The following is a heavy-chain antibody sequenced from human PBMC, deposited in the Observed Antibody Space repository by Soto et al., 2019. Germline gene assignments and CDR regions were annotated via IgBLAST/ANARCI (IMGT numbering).Heavy chain of an antibody. CDR2: IIPIFGTA. Sequence: ASVKVSCKASGGTFSSYAISRVRQAPGQGLEWMGGIIPIFGTANYAQKFQGRVTITADESTSTAYMELSSLRSEDTAVYYCARDPYSSGWRAKNWFDPWGQGTLVTVSS. D-gene: IGHD6-19*01. CDR1: GGTFSSYA. V-gene: IGHV1-69*13. CDR3: ARDPYSSGWRAKNWFDP. J-gene: IGHJ5*02.